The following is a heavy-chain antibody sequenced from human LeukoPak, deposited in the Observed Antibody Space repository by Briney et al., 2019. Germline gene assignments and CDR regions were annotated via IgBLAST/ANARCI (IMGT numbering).Heavy chain of an antibody. V-gene: IGHV1-18*01. J-gene: IGHJ6*02. CDR1: GYTFTSYG. CDR2: ISAYNGNT. CDR3: ARDSPDYGDYDYYYYGMDV. D-gene: IGHD4-17*01. Sequence: GASVKVSCKASGYTFTSYGISWVRQAPGQGLEWMGWISAYNGNTNYAQKLQGRVTMTTDTSTGTAYMELRSLRSDDTAVYYCARDSPDYGDYDYYYYGMDVWGQGTTVTVSS.